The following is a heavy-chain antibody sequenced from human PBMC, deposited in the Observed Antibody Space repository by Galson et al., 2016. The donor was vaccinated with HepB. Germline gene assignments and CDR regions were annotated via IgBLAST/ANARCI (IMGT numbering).Heavy chain of an antibody. D-gene: IGHD1-26*01. CDR2: ISRSGDST. V-gene: IGHV3-23*01. Sequence: LRLSCAASGFTFSNYGMTWVRQAPGKGLEVVSSISRSGDSTDYADSVKGRFTISRDNSKNTLSLQMNSLTADDMAIYYCVQGSTAPAVWGKGTTVTVSS. CDR1: GFTFSNYG. CDR3: VQGSTAPAV. J-gene: IGHJ6*04.